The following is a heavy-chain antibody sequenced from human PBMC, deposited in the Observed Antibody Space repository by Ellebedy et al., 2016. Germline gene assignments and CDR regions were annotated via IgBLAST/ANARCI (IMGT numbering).Heavy chain of an antibody. CDR3: ASRALAVAGTDPPRDYYYAMDV. Sequence: GESLKISCVVSGFTFSSFAMNWVRQAPGKGLEWVSSISSTGTYIYYADSVKGRFTISRDNSKKSLYLQMNSLRTEDTAVYYCASRALAVAGTDPPRDYYYAMDVWGQGTAVSVSS. CDR1: GFTFSSFA. D-gene: IGHD6-19*01. CDR2: ISSTGTYI. J-gene: IGHJ6*02. V-gene: IGHV3-21*01.